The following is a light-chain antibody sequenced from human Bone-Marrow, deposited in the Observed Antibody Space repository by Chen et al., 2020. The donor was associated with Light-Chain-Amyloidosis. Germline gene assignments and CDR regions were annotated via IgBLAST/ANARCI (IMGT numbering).Light chain of an antibody. V-gene: IGLV3-21*02. J-gene: IGLJ3*02. CDR2: DDS. CDR3: QVWDRSSDRPV. CDR1: SIGSTS. Sequence: SYVLTQPSSLSVAPGQTATISCGGNSIGSTSVHWYQQTPGQAPLLAVYDDSDRPSGIPERLSGSNSGNTATLTISRVEAGDEADYYCQVWDRSSDRPVFGGGTKLTVL.